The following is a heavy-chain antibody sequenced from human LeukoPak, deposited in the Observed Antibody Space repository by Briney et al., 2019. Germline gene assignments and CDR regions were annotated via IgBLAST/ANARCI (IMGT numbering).Heavy chain of an antibody. D-gene: IGHD3-10*01. Sequence: PGGSLRLSCAASGFTFSSYAMHWVRQAPGKGLEWVSAISRSGGSTYYADSVKGRFTISRDNSKNTLYLQMNSLRAEDTAVYYCANYRSRFGESNPQYFDYWGQGTLVTVSS. J-gene: IGHJ4*02. CDR2: ISRSGGST. CDR3: ANYRSRFGESNPQYFDY. CDR1: GFTFSSYA. V-gene: IGHV3-23*01.